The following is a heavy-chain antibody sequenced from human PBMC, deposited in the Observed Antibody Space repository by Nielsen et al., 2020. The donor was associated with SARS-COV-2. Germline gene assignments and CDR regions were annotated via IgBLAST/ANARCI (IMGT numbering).Heavy chain of an antibody. CDR2: IYYSGST. CDR1: GGSFSGYY. J-gene: IGHJ3*02. Sequence: SETLSLTCAVYGGSFSGYYWSWIRQPPGKGLEWIGSIYYSGSTYYNPSLKSRVTISVDTSKNQFSLKLSSVTAADTAVYYCARGVKGYDFWSGYYTGMEGAFDIWGQGTMVTVSS. D-gene: IGHD3-3*01. CDR3: ARGVKGYDFWSGYYTGMEGAFDI. V-gene: IGHV4-34*01.